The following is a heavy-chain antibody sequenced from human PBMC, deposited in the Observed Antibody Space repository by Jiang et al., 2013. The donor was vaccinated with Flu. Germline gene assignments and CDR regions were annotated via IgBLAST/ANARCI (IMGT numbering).Heavy chain of an antibody. V-gene: IGHV3-21*01. CDR2: ISSSSSYI. CDR1: GFTFSSYS. CDR3: ARGGSGWYFVEGSFDY. D-gene: IGHD6-19*01. Sequence: GSLRLSCAASGFTFSSYSMNWVRQAPGKGLEWVSSISSSSSYIYYADSVKGRFTTSRDNAKNSLYLQMNSLRAEDTAVYYCARGGSGWYFVEGSFDYWGQGTLVTVSS. J-gene: IGHJ4*02.